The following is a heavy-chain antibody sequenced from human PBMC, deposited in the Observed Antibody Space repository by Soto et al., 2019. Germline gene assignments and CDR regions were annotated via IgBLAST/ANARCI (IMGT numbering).Heavy chain of an antibody. Sequence: SETLSLTCTVSGDSISNAAYYWGWIRQPPGKGLEWIGSIHNSGSTYFNPSLKSRVTISVDTSKNQFSLKLSSVTAADTAVYYCELTGYDIDYWGQGTLVTVSS. D-gene: IGHD3-9*01. CDR2: IHNSGST. CDR1: GDSISNAAYY. V-gene: IGHV4-39*01. CDR3: ELTGYDIDY. J-gene: IGHJ4*02.